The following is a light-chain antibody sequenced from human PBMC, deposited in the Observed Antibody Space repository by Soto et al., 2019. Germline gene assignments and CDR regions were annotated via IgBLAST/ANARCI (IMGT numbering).Light chain of an antibody. CDR1: QDIAIY. Sequence: IQLTQSPSSLSASVGDRVTITCRASQDIAIYLAWYQQKPGEAPKLLIYAASTLYGGVPTRFSVSGSGTDFAITITSLQAEDFATYYWQQLSMYTSTFGVGSKVQIK. CDR2: AAS. CDR3: QQLSMYTST. J-gene: IGKJ4*01. V-gene: IGKV1-9*01.